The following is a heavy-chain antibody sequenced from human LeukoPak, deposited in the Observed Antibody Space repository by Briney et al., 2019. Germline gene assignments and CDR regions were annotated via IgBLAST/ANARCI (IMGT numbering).Heavy chain of an antibody. CDR1: GGTISSYY. D-gene: IGHD3-10*01. J-gene: IGHJ4*02. CDR3: ARDMVRGYFDY. CDR2: IYYSGST. V-gene: IGHV4-59*01. Sequence: SETLSLTCTVSGGTISSYYWSWIRQPPGKGLEWIGYIYYSGSTNYNPSLKSRVTISVDTSKNQFSLKLSSVTAADTAVYYCARDMVRGYFDYWGQGTLVTVSS.